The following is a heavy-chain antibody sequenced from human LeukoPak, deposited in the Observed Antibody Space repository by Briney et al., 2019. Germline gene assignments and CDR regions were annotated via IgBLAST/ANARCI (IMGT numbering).Heavy chain of an antibody. CDR3: ARDVVGATTWFDP. V-gene: IGHV3-21*01. D-gene: IGHD1-26*01. CDR1: GFTFSSYS. CDR2: IGSSSSYI. Sequence: GGSLRLSCAASGFTFSSYSMNWVRQAPGKGLEWVSSIGSSSSYIYYADSVKGRCTISRDNAKNSLYLQMNSLRVEDTAVYYCARDVVGATTWFDPWGQGTLVTVSS. J-gene: IGHJ5*02.